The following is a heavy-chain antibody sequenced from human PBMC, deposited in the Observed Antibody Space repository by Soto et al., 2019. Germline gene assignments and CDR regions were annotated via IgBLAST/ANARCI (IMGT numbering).Heavy chain of an antibody. CDR3: ARPLVAPVAGPYYYGMDV. J-gene: IGHJ6*02. V-gene: IGHV3-33*01. D-gene: IGHD6-19*01. CDR1: GFTFNSYG. CDR2: IWYDGNTK. Sequence: QIQLVESGGGVVQPGRSLRLSCTASGFTFNSYGFNWVRQAPGKGLEWVAVIWYDGNTKYYADSVKGRFTISRDNLKNTLYLQMNGLTAEDTAVYYCARPLVAPVAGPYYYGMDVWGQGTTVTVSS.